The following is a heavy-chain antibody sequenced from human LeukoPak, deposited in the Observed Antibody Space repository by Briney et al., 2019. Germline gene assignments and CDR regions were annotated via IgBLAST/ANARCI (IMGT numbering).Heavy chain of an antibody. CDR2: IYTSGNT. J-gene: IGHJ3*02. Sequence: PSETLSLTCTVSGASFSTYSWSWLRQPAGSGLEWLGRIYTSGNTNYNPSLKSRVTMSVDTSKNQFSLKLSSVTAADTAVYYCARDRKAYSGGDCYSTAFHIWGQGTVVTVSS. CDR1: GASFSTYS. CDR3: ARDRKAYSGGDCYSTAFHI. D-gene: IGHD2-21*02. V-gene: IGHV4-4*07.